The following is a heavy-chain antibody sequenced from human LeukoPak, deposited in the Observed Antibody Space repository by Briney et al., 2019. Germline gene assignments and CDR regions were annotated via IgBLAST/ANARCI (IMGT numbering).Heavy chain of an antibody. D-gene: IGHD3-10*01. Sequence: KPSETLSLTCAVYGGSFSGYYWSWNRQPPGKGLEWIGEINHSGSTNYNPSLKSRVTISVDTSKNQFSLKLSSVTAADTAVYYCARGWWRFGDYWGQGTLVTVSS. J-gene: IGHJ4*02. CDR3: ARGWWRFGDY. V-gene: IGHV4-34*01. CDR2: INHSGST. CDR1: GGSFSGYY.